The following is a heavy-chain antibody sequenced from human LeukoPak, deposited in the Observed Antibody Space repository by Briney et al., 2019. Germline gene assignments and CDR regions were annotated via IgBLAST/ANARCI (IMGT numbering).Heavy chain of an antibody. J-gene: IGHJ4*02. D-gene: IGHD1-14*01. CDR2: ISAYNGNT. V-gene: IGHV1-18*01. CDR1: GGTFSSYA. Sequence: GSSVKVSCKASGGTFSSYAISWVRQAPGQGLEWMGWISAYNGNTNYAQKLQGRVTMTTDTSTSTAYMELRSLRSDDTAVYYCARTESFDYWGQGTLVAVSS. CDR3: ARTESFDY.